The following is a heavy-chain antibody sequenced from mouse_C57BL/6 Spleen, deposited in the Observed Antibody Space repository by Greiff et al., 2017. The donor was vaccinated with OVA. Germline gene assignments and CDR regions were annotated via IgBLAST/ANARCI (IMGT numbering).Heavy chain of an antibody. J-gene: IGHJ4*01. D-gene: IGHD1-1*01. CDR2: IDPNSGGT. CDR3: AREGTTVVVQPYYAMDY. Sequence: QVQLQQPGAELVKPGASVKLSCKASGYTFTSYWMHWVKQRPGRGLEWIGRIDPNSGGTKYNEKFKSKATLTVDKPSSTAYMQLSSLTSEDSAVYYCAREGTTVVVQPYYAMDYWGQGTSVTVSS. CDR1: GYTFTSYW. V-gene: IGHV1-72*01.